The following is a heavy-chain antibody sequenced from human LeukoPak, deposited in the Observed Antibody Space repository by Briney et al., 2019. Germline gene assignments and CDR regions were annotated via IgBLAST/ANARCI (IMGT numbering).Heavy chain of an antibody. CDR3: ARGPYRGGDCYYNWFDP. Sequence: SETLSLTCAVYGGSFNGYYWSWIRQPPGKGLEWIGEINHSGSTNYNPSLKSRVTISVERSKNQFSLKLSSVTAADTAVYYCARGPYRGGDCYYNWFDPWGQGTLVTVSS. V-gene: IGHV4-34*01. J-gene: IGHJ5*02. CDR2: INHSGST. CDR1: GGSFNGYY. D-gene: IGHD2-21*02.